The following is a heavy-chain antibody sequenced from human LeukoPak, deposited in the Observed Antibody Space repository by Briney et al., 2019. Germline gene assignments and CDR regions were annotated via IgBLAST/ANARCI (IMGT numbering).Heavy chain of an antibody. Sequence: SETLSLTCTVTDYSISSGYYWGWIRQPPGKGLEWIGEINHSGSTNYNPSLKSRVTISVDTSKNQFSLKLSSVTAADTAVYYCARVNYYGSGSYFRKTSKFDYWGQGTLVTVSS. CDR1: DYSISSGYY. CDR3: ARVNYYGSGSYFRKTSKFDY. V-gene: IGHV4-38-2*02. J-gene: IGHJ4*02. CDR2: INHSGST. D-gene: IGHD3-10*01.